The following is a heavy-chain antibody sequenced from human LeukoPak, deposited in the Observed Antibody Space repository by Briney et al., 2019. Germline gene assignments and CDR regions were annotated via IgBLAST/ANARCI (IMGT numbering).Heavy chain of an antibody. J-gene: IGHJ4*02. CDR3: ARDYGDYSRYYFDY. CDR2: IKQDGSEK. CDR1: GFTFSSYW. V-gene: IGHV3-7*01. D-gene: IGHD4-17*01. Sequence: GGSLRLSCAASGFTFSSYWMSWVRQAPGKGLEWVANIKQDGSEKYYVDSVKGRFTISRDNAKNSLYLQMNSLRAEDTAVYYCARDYGDYSRYYFDYWGQGTLVTVSS.